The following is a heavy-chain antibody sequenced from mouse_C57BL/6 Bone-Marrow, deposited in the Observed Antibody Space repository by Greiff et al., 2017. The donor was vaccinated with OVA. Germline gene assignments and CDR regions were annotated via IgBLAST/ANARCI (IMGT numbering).Heavy chain of an antibody. D-gene: IGHD2-3*01. V-gene: IGHV1-81*01. Sequence: VQLQQSGAELARPGASVKLSCKASGYTFTSYGISWVKQRTGQGLGWIGEFYPQSGNTSYNEKCKGKATLTAEKSASTAYMELRSLTSEDSAVYFCARYGMGLLDYWGQGTTLTVSS. CDR3: ARYGMGLLDY. CDR1: GYTFTSYG. J-gene: IGHJ2*01. CDR2: FYPQSGNT.